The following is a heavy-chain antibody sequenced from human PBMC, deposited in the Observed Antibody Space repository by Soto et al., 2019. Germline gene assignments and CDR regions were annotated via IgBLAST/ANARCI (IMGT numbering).Heavy chain of an antibody. CDR3: ARMSATGTRWFDP. V-gene: IGHV4-31*03. Sequence: QVQLQESGPRLVKPSQDLSLTCTVSGGSINSGAYHWSWVRQHPGKGLEWIGAISYRGTTYSNPSLQSRMTMSVDPSKTQLSLKLSSVTAADTAVDYCARMSATGTRWFDPWGPGTLVTVSS. CDR1: GGSINSGAYH. CDR2: ISYRGTT. D-gene: IGHD1-1*01. J-gene: IGHJ5*02.